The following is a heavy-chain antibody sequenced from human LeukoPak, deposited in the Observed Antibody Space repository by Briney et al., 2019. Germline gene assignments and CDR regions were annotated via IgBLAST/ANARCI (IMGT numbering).Heavy chain of an antibody. V-gene: IGHV3-11*01. CDR3: ARDRLRSRYDILTGYYY. CDR2: ISSSGSTI. D-gene: IGHD3-9*01. CDR1: GFTFSDYY. Sequence: GGSLRLSCAASGFTFSDYYMSWIRQAPGKGLEWVSYISSSGSTIYYADSVKGRFTISRDNAKNSLYLQMNSLRAEDTAVYYGARDRLRSRYDILTGYYYWGQGALVTVSS. J-gene: IGHJ4*02.